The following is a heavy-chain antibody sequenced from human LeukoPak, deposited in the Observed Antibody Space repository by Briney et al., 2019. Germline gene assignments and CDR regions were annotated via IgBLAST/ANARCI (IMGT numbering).Heavy chain of an antibody. J-gene: IGHJ4*02. CDR1: GYTFTRYY. D-gene: IGHD3-10*01. CDR3: ARAHQLLWFGEARFSPRPEFDY. CDR2: INPNSGGT. Sequence: ASVTVSCKASGYTFTRYYMHWVRQAPGQGLEWMGWINPNSGGTNYAQKFQGRVNMTRDTSISTAYMELIRLRSDDTAVYYCARAHQLLWFGEARFSPRPEFDYWGQGTLVTVSS. V-gene: IGHV1-2*02.